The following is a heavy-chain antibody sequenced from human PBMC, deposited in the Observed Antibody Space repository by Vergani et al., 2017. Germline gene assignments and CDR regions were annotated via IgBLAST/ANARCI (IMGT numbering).Heavy chain of an antibody. CDR1: SFKLGDYG. Sequence: QVQLVESGGGVVQPGRSLRLSCTPSSFKLGDYGMHWVRQAPGRGLEWGSMTWYEGNNNYYADSVKGRFTIPKDIFKNTLYLQMNRLRGDDTAVYYCARETRATPSSLDYWGQGTLVTVSS. CDR2: TWYEGNNN. J-gene: IGHJ4*02. V-gene: IGHV3-33*01. D-gene: IGHD1-26*01. CDR3: ARETRATPSSLDY.